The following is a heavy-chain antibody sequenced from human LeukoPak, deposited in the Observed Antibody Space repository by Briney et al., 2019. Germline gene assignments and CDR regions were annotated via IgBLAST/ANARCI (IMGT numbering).Heavy chain of an antibody. CDR2: ISVSGGTI. D-gene: IGHD3-10*01. CDR3: ARGTLYYGSESYDY. Sequence: PAGSLRLSCAASGFPFSAYEVNWVRQAPGKGLEWVSYISVSGGTIYYADSVKGRFTISRDNAKQSLYLQMNSLRAEDTAVYYCARGTLYYGSESYDYWGQGTLVIVSS. J-gene: IGHJ4*02. V-gene: IGHV3-48*03. CDR1: GFPFSAYE.